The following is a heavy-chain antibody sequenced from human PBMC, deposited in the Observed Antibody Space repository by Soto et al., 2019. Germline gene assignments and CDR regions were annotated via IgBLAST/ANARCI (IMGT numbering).Heavy chain of an antibody. Sequence: SETLSLTCAVSGYSISSSNWWGWIRQPPGKGLEWIGYIYFSGTTYYNPSLKSRVTISVDTSKNQFSLKLTSVTAADTAVYYCARRYGSCFDYWGQGTLVTVSS. CDR2: IYFSGTT. CDR3: ARRYGSCFDY. D-gene: IGHD5-18*01. V-gene: IGHV4-28*01. CDR1: GYSISSSNW. J-gene: IGHJ4*02.